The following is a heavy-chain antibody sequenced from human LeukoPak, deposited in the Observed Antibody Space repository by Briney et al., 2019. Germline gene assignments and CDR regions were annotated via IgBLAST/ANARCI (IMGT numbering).Heavy chain of an antibody. J-gene: IGHJ4*02. CDR3: ASRSAKYYDILTGMDTGFDY. D-gene: IGHD3-9*01. Sequence: SETLSLTCTVSGGSISSSSYYWGWIRQPPGKGLEWIGSIYYSRSTYYNPSRKSRVTMSVDTSKNQFSMKLSSVTAADTAVYYCASRSAKYYDILTGMDTGFDYWGQGTLVTVSS. CDR2: IYYSRST. CDR1: GGSISSSSYY. V-gene: IGHV4-39*01.